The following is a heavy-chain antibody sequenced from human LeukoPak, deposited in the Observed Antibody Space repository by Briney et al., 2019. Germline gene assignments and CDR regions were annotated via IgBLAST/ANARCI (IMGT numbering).Heavy chain of an antibody. V-gene: IGHV3-30*02. J-gene: IGHJ6*03. CDR3: AKGPDCSSTSCYAEALPVYYYYMDV. Sequence: GGSLRLSCAASGFTFSSYGMHWVRQAPGKGLEWVAFIRYDGSNKYYADPVKGRFTISRDNSKNTLYLQMNGLRAEDTAVYYCAKGPDCSSTSCYAEALPVYYYYMDVWGKGTTVTISS. CDR2: IRYDGSNK. CDR1: GFTFSSYG. D-gene: IGHD2-2*01.